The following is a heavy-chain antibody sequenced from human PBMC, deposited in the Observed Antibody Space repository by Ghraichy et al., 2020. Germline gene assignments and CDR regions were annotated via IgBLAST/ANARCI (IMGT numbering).Heavy chain of an antibody. V-gene: IGHV4-59*01. CDR3: ASDWGSGYYDY. D-gene: IGHD3-3*01. CDR1: GGSISSYY. J-gene: IGHJ4*02. Sequence: SETLSLTCTVSGGSISSYYWNWIRQPPGKGLEWIGYIYYRGKTNYNPSLKSRVTMSVDTSKNQFSLKLNSVTAADTAVYYCASDWGSGYYDYWGQETLVTVSS. CDR2: IYYRGKT.